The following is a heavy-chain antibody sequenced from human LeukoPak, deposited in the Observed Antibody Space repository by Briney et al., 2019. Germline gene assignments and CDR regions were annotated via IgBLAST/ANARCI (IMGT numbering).Heavy chain of an antibody. CDR3: ATDLLVS. CDR2: IKRKGDDGTT. Sequence: GGSLRLSCAASGFTFSNAWMSWVRQAPGKGLEWVGRIKRKGDDGTTDYAAPVKGRFTILRDDSKRTVYLQMNSLKAEDTAVYYCATDLLVSWGQGTLVTVSS. CDR1: GFTFSNAW. J-gene: IGHJ5*02. V-gene: IGHV3-15*01.